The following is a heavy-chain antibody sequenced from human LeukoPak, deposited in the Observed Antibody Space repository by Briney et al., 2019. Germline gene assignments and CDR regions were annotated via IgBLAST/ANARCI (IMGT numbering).Heavy chain of an antibody. J-gene: IGHJ4*02. CDR3: ARLGGSHSPHGY. CDR2: ISYSGNT. Sequence: SETLSLTCTVSGGSISSYYWSWVRQTPGNGLEWIGYISYSGNTNYNPSLKSRVTISLDTSKNQFSLNLTSVTAADTAVYYCARLGGSHSPHGYWGQGTLVTVSS. V-gene: IGHV4-59*08. D-gene: IGHD1-26*01. CDR1: GGSISSYY.